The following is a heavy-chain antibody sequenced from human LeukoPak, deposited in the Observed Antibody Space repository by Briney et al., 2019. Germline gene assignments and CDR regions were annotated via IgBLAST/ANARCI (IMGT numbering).Heavy chain of an antibody. CDR2: IYSGGST. CDR3: ARDPDYYDSSVDY. Sequence: AGSLRLTCAASGFTVSSNYMSWVCQAPGQGLEWVSVIYSGGSTYYADSVKGRFTISRDNSKNTLYLQMNSLRAEDTAVYYCARDPDYYDSSVDYWGQGTLVTVSS. V-gene: IGHV3-53*01. J-gene: IGHJ4*02. D-gene: IGHD3-22*01. CDR1: GFTVSSNY.